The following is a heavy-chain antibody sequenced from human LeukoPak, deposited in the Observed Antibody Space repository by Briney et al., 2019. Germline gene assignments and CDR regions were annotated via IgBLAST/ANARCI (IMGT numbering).Heavy chain of an antibody. V-gene: IGHV3-21*01. CDR1: GFTFSSYS. CDR2: ISSSSSYI. J-gene: IGHJ4*02. Sequence: GGSLRLSCAASGFTFSSYSMNWVRQAPGKGLEWVSSISSSSSYIYYADSVKGRFTTSRDNAKNSLYLQMNSLRAEDTAVYYCARVGRNVAVDYWGQGTLVTVSS. CDR3: ARVGRNVAVDY. D-gene: IGHD3-10*01.